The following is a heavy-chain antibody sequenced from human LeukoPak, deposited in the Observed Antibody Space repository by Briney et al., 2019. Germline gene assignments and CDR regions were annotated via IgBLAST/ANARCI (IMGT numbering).Heavy chain of an antibody. CDR1: GGSISSNNNDY. CDR3: ATSYDILTGPPNGFDP. J-gene: IGHJ5*02. D-gene: IGHD3-9*01. CDR2: IYYSGST. V-gene: IGHV4-31*03. Sequence: SEALSLTCTVSGGSISSNNNDYWAWIRQPPGKGLEWIGYIYYSGSTYYNPSLKSRVTISVDTSKNQFSLKLSSVTAADTAVYYCATSYDILTGPPNGFDPWGQGILVTVSS.